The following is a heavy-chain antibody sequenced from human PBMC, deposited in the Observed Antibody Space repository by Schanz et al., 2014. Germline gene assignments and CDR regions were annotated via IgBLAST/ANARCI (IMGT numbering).Heavy chain of an antibody. CDR3: AKIRYDSSGYYLPYYGMDV. Sequence: EVQVVESGGGLVQPGGSLRLSCEASGFTLTSYALTWVRQAPGKGLEWVAGISGSGGSTDYADSVKGRLIIPRDNSKNTLYLQMNSLRAEDTAVYYCAKIRYDSSGYYLPYYGMDVWGQGTTVIVSS. CDR1: GFTLTSYA. J-gene: IGHJ6*02. D-gene: IGHD3-22*01. V-gene: IGHV3-23*04. CDR2: ISGSGGST.